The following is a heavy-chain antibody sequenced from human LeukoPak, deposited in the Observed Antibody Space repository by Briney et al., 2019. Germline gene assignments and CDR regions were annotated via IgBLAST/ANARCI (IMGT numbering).Heavy chain of an antibody. V-gene: IGHV4-30-4*01. CDR1: GASIRSGDYY. CDR2: IYDSGST. CDR3: ARDCSGGSCYGAFDI. Sequence: PSETLSLTCTVSGASIRSGDYYWSWIRQPPGKGLEWIGYIYDSGSTYYNPSLKSRITISVDTSENRFSLKLSSVTATDTAVYYCARDCSGGSCYGAFDIWGQGTMVTVSS. J-gene: IGHJ3*02. D-gene: IGHD2-15*01.